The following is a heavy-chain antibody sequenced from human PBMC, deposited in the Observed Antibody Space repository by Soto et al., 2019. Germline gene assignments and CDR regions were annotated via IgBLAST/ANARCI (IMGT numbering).Heavy chain of an antibody. CDR1: GFTFSLYW. CDR3: ARGDLVVVTAPDL. CDR2: IEPDGSET. V-gene: IGHV3-7*03. D-gene: IGHD2-21*02. Sequence: GESLKISCAASGFTFSLYWMNWVRQAPGKGLEWVAKIEPDGSETYYLESLKGRFTVSRDNAKNSLYLQLTSLRVDDTAVYYCARGDLVVVTAPDLWGQGVLVTVSS. J-gene: IGHJ4*01.